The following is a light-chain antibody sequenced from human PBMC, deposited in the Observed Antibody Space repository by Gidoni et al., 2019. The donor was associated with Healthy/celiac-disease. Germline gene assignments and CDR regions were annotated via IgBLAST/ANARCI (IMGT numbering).Light chain of an antibody. CDR2: AAS. V-gene: IGKV1D-8*01. Sequence: VIWMTQSPSLLSASTGDRVTISCRMSQSISSYLAWYQQKPGKAPELLIYAASTLQSGVPSRFSGSGSGTDFTLTISCLQSEDFATYYCQQYYSFPWTFXXXTKVEIK. CDR3: QQYYSFPWT. CDR1: QSISSY. J-gene: IGKJ1*01.